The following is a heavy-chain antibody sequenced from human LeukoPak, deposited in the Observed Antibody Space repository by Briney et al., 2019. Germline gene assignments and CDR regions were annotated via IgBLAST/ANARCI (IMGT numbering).Heavy chain of an antibody. CDR2: INHSGST. CDR3: ARGPLVTLHYYYGMDV. CDR1: GGSFSGYY. D-gene: IGHD5-18*01. J-gene: IGHJ6*02. V-gene: IGHV4-34*01. Sequence: SETLSLTCAVYGGSFSGYYWSWIRQPPGKGLEWIGEINHSGSTNYNPSLKSRVTISVDTSKNQFSLKLSSVTAADTAVYYCARGPLVTLHYYYGMDVWGQGTTVTVSS.